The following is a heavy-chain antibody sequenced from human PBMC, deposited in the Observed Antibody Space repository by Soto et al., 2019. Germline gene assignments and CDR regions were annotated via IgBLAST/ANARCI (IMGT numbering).Heavy chain of an antibody. CDR1: GGSISSYY. D-gene: IGHD3-22*01. CDR2: IYYSGST. V-gene: IGHV4-59*01. CDR3: ARPSSGYYYDAFDI. Sequence: SETLSLTCTVSGGSISSYYWSWIRQPPGKGLEWIGYIYYSGSTNYNPSRKSRVTISVDTSKNQFSLKLSSVTDADTGVYYCARPSSGYYYDAFDIWGQGTMVTVSS. J-gene: IGHJ3*02.